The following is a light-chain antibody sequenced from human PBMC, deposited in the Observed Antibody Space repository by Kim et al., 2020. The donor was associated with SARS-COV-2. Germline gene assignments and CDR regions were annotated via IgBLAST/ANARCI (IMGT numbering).Light chain of an antibody. CDR1: QSVSSN. J-gene: IGKJ4*01. CDR3: QQYNTWPLT. Sequence: PGERATLSCRASQSVSSNLAWYQQKPGQVPRLLIYGASTRATGIPARFSGSGSGTEFTLTISSLQSEDFAVYYCQQYNTWPLTFGGGTKVDIK. CDR2: GAS. V-gene: IGKV3D-15*01.